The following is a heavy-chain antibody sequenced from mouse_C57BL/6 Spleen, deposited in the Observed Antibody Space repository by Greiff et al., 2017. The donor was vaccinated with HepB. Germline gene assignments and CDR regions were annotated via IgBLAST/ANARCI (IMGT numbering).Heavy chain of an antibody. CDR1: GYTFTSYW. J-gene: IGHJ3*01. CDR2: IDPSDSYT. V-gene: IGHV1-69*01. Sequence: VQLQQPGAELVMPGASVKLSCKASGYTFTSYWMHWVKQRPGQGLEWIGEIDPSDSYTNYNQKFQSKSTLTVDTSSSTAYMQLSSLTSEDSAVYYCATKNWDWFAYWGQGTMVTVAA. CDR3: ATKNWDWFAY. D-gene: IGHD4-1*01.